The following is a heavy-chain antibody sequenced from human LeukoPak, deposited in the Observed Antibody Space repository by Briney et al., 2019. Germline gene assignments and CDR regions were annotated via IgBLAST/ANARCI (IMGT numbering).Heavy chain of an antibody. V-gene: IGHV1-18*01. CDR3: ARAVWELLPSWFDP. D-gene: IGHD1-26*01. CDR2: ISAYSGNT. J-gene: IGHJ5*02. CDR1: GYTFTSYG. Sequence: ASVKVSCKASGYTFTSYGISWVRQAPGQGLEWMGWISAYSGNTNYAQKLQGRVTMTTDTSTSTAYMELRSLRSDDTAVYYCARAVWELLPSWFDPWGQGTLVTVSS.